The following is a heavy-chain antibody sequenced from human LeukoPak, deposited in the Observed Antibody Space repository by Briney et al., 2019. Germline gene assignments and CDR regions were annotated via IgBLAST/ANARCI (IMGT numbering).Heavy chain of an antibody. D-gene: IGHD6-25*01. J-gene: IGHJ4*02. CDR2: INSDGSTT. V-gene: IGHV3-74*01. Sequence: PGGSLRLSCAASGFTFSSYSMNWVRQAPGKGLVWVSHINSDGSTTNYADSVKGRFTISRDNAKNTLFLQMNSLRVEDTAVYYCARDVSGRDDFWGQGTLVTVSS. CDR1: GFTFSSYS. CDR3: ARDVSGRDDF.